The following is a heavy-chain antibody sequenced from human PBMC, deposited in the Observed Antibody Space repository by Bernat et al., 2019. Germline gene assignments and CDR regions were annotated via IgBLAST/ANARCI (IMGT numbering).Heavy chain of an antibody. CDR3: TTDRLHITYYYYYMDV. Sequence: EVQLVESGGGLVKPGGSLRLSCAASGFTFSNAWMSWVRQAPGKGLEWVGRIKSKTDGGTTDYAAPVKGRFTISRDDSKNTLYLQMNSLKTEDTVVYYCTTDRLHITYYYYYMDVWGKGTTVTVSS. V-gene: IGHV3-15*01. CDR1: GFTFSNAW. CDR2: IKSKTDGGTT. D-gene: IGHD4-11*01. J-gene: IGHJ6*03.